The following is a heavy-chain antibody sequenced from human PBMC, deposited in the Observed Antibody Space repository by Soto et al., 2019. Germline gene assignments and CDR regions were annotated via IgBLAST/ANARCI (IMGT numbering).Heavy chain of an antibody. J-gene: IGHJ6*02. CDR3: ARQRRDAYDNCFLCPMDV. CDR2: IYPDDSDT. CDR1: GSTFSTYW. V-gene: IGHV5-51*01. D-gene: IGHD2-21*01. Sequence: PGESLKISCQSSGSTFSTYWVAWVRQRPGKALEWLGLIYPDDSDTRYNPSFRGQVTISAEKSSSTIFLQWSSLKASDTATYYCARQRRDAYDNCFLCPMDVCGQGTPVTVYS.